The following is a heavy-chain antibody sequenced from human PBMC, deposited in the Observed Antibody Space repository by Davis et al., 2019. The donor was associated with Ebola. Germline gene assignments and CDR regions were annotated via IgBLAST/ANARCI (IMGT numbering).Heavy chain of an antibody. CDR2: IYTGDSDT. V-gene: IGHV5-51*01. Sequence: GESLKISCKDSGFRFSSHWIAWVRQMPGKGLEWMGIIYTGDSDTRYSPSFRSQVTISADKSTKTAFLQWSSLKASDTAMYYCASLRRTITGMDDSFDIWGQGTMVTVSS. D-gene: IGHD2-8*02. CDR1: GFRFSSHW. CDR3: ASLRRTITGMDDSFDI. J-gene: IGHJ3*02.